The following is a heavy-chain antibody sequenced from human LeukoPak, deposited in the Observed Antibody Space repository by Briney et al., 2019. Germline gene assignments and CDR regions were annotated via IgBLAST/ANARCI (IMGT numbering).Heavy chain of an antibody. J-gene: IGHJ5*02. D-gene: IGHD5/OR15-5a*01. V-gene: IGHV3-73*01. CDR2: VRSKANSYAT. CDR3: TRYSVYRFDP. CDR1: GFIFNNAK. Sequence: PGGSLRLSCAASGFIFNNAKMHWVRQAPGKGLEWLGRVRSKANSYATAYAASVKGRFTISRDDSKNTAYLQMNSLKTEDTAVYYCTRYSVYRFDPWGQGTLVTVSS.